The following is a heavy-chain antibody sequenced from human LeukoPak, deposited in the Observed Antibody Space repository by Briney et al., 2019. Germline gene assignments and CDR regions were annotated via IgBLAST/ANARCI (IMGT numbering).Heavy chain of an antibody. D-gene: IGHD2-2*01. CDR2: ISSSSSYI. CDR1: GFTFSSYS. V-gene: IGHV3-21*01. CDR3: ATDEYCSSTSCYLFDY. Sequence: GGSLRLSCAASGFTFSSYSMNWVRQVPGRGLEWVSSISSSSSYIYYADSVKGRFTISRDNAKNSLYLQMNSLRAEDTAVYYCATDEYCSSTSCYLFDYWGQGTLVTVSS. J-gene: IGHJ4*02.